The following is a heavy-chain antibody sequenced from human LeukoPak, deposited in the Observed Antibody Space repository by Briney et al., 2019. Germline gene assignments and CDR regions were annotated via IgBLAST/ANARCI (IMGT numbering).Heavy chain of an antibody. J-gene: IGHJ4*02. V-gene: IGHV3-30-3*01. CDR1: GFTFSSYA. D-gene: IGHD3-22*01. CDR2: ISYDGSNK. Sequence: GRSLRLSCAASGFTFSSYAMHWVRQAPGKGLEGVAVISYDGSNKYYADSVKGRFTISRDNSKNTLYLQMNSLRAEDTAVYYCARDRYDSSGYYLDYWGQGTLVTVSS. CDR3: ARDRYDSSGYYLDY.